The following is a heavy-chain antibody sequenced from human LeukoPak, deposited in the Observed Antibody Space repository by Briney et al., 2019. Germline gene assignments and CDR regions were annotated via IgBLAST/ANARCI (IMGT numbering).Heavy chain of an antibody. J-gene: IGHJ4*02. D-gene: IGHD6-19*01. CDR1: GVTFSSYA. CDR3: AKADSGWYELDY. V-gene: IGHV3-23*01. CDR2: ISCSGGST. Sequence: GGSLRLSCAASGVTFSSYAMIYVRQAPGKALEWCSAISCSGGSTYYADSVKGRFTISRDNSKNTLYLQMNSLRAEDTDVYYCAKADSGWYELDYWGEGTLVSVSS.